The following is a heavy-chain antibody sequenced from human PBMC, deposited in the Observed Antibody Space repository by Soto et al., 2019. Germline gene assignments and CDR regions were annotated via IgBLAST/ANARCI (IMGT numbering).Heavy chain of an antibody. Sequence: ESLKISCKGSGYSFTSYWIGWVRQMPGKGLEWMGIIYPGDSDTRYSPPFQGQVTISADKSISTAYLQWSSLKASDTAMYYCARLGPTTYYYYYGMDVWGQGTTVTVSS. J-gene: IGHJ6*02. CDR1: GYSFTSYW. V-gene: IGHV5-51*01. CDR3: ARLGPTTYYYYYGMDV. D-gene: IGHD4-4*01. CDR2: IYPGDSDT.